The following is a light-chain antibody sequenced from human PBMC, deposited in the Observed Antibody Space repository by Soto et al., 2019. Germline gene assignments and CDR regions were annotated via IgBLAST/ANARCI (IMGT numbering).Light chain of an antibody. J-gene: IGKJ1*01. Sequence: DIEMTQSPSTLSASVGDRVTITCRASQTIRRWLAWYQQRPGKAPKVLIYDASTLESGVPARFSGSGSETQFSLTISSLQPEDSSTYYCQHSNSDQWTVGQGTKVEIK. V-gene: IGKV1-5*01. CDR1: QTIRRW. CDR3: QHSNSDQWT. CDR2: DAS.